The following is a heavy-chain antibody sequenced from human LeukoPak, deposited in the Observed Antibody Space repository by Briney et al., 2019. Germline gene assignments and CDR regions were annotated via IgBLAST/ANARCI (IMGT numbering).Heavy chain of an antibody. CDR3: ARPYRPYDSSGYYYGFDY. J-gene: IGHJ4*02. V-gene: IGHV4-34*01. Sequence: SETLSLTCAVYGGSFSAYYWSWIRQPPGKGLEWIGEINHSGSTNYNPSLKSRVTISVDTSKNQFSLKLSSVTAADTAVYYCARPYRPYDSSGYYYGFDYWGQGTLVTVSS. D-gene: IGHD3-22*01. CDR1: GGSFSAYY. CDR2: INHSGST.